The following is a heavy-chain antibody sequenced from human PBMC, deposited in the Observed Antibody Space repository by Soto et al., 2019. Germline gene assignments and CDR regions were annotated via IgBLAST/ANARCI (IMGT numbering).Heavy chain of an antibody. Sequence: GGSLRLSCAASGFTFSSYAMHWVRQAPGKGLEWVAVISYDGSNKYYADSVKGRFIISRDNSKNTLYLQMNSLRAEDTAVYYCAREMVRGVITEYYFDYWGQGTLVTVSS. CDR2: ISYDGSNK. V-gene: IGHV3-30-3*01. CDR1: GFTFSSYA. CDR3: AREMVRGVITEYYFDY. D-gene: IGHD3-10*01. J-gene: IGHJ4*02.